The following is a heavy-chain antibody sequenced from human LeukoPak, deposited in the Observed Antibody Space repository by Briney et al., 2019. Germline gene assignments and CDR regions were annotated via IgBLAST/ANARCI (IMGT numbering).Heavy chain of an antibody. CDR1: GGSISSSSYY. V-gene: IGHV4-39*07. Sequence: SETLSLTCTVSGGSISSSSYYWGWIRQPPGKGLEWIGSIYYSGSTYYNPSLKSRVTISVDTSKNQFSLKLSSVTAADTAVYYCARDGRYDSSGYEEADFDYWGQGTLVTVSS. J-gene: IGHJ4*02. D-gene: IGHD3-22*01. CDR3: ARDGRYDSSGYEEADFDY. CDR2: IYYSGST.